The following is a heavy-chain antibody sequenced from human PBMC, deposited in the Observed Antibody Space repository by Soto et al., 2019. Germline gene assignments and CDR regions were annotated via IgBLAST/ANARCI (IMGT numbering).Heavy chain of an antibody. CDR2: IIPIFGTA. J-gene: IGHJ4*02. Sequence: QVQLVQSGAEVKKPGSSVKVSCKASGGTFSSYAISWVRQAPGQGLEWMGGIIPIFGTANYAQKFQGRVTITADESTSTAYMELSSLRSEDTAVYYFERGRGYCSSTSCYRFDYWGQGTLVPVSS. V-gene: IGHV1-69*01. CDR1: GGTFSSYA. CDR3: ERGRGYCSSTSCYRFDY. D-gene: IGHD2-2*01.